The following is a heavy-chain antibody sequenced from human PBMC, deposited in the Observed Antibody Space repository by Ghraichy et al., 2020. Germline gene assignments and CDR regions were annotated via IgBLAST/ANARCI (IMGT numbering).Heavy chain of an antibody. J-gene: IGHJ4*02. CDR1: DDSISSYY. CDR2: IYYTGTT. D-gene: IGHD6-6*01. Sequence: SETLSLTCSVSDDSISSYYWNWVRQPPGKTLEWIGYIYYTGTTDYNPSLKGRVAISLDTSKKQFSLKLSSVTAADTAVYYCARDAAARPRSFEFWGQGTLVTVPS. V-gene: IGHV4-59*01. CDR3: ARDAAARPRSFEF.